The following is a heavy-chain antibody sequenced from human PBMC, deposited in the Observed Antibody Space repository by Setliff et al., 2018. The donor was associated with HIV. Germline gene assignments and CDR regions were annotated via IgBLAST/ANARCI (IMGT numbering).Heavy chain of an antibody. CDR1: GFTFSSYA. Sequence: QPGGSLRLSCAASGFTFSSYAMSWVRQAPGKGLVWVPRINTDGSSTSYANSVKGRFTISRDNAKNMLYLQMNSLSADDTAVYYCVRGSGYYYFDNWGQGALVTAPQ. CDR2: INTDGSST. D-gene: IGHD3-22*01. J-gene: IGHJ4*02. V-gene: IGHV3-74*01. CDR3: VRGSGYYYFDN.